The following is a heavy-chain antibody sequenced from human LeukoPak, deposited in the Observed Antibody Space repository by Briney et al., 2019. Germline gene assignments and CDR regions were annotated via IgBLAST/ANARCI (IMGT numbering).Heavy chain of an antibody. D-gene: IGHD4-17*01. CDR2: MNPNSGNT. V-gene: IGHV1-8*01. J-gene: IGHJ4*02. Sequence: ASVKVSCKASGYTFTSYDINWVRQATGQGLEWMGWMNPNSGNTGYAQKFQGRVTMTRNTSISTAYMELSSLRSEDTAVYHCARFGDYRKAPTDYWGQGTLVTVSS. CDR3: ARFGDYRKAPTDY. CDR1: GYTFTSYD.